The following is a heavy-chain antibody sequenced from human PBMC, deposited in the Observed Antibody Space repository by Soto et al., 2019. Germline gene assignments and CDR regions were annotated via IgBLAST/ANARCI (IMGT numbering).Heavy chain of an antibody. CDR1: GCTFSSYS. J-gene: IGHJ4*02. D-gene: IGHD3-22*01. V-gene: IGHV3-48*02. CDR2: ISSSSSTI. CDR3: ARERRGTYYYDSSGYSN. Sequence: EVQLVESGGGLVQPGGSLRLSCAASGCTFSSYSMNWVRQAPGKGLEWVAYISSSSSTIYYADSVKGRFTISRDNAKNSLYLQMNSLRDEDTAVYYCARERRGTYYYDSSGYSNWGQGTLVTVSS.